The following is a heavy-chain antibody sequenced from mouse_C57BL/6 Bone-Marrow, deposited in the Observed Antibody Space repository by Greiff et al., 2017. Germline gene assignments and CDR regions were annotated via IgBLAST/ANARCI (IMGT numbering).Heavy chain of an antibody. V-gene: IGHV1-53*01. J-gene: IGHJ4*01. Sequence: VQLQQHGTELVKPGASVKLSCKASGYTFTSYWMHWVKQRPGQGLEWIGNINPSNGGTNYNEKFKGKATLTVDKSSSTAYMQLSSLTSEDSAVYYCASPIYYGAMDYWGQGTSVTVSS. D-gene: IGHD1-1*01. CDR2: INPSNGGT. CDR3: ASPIYYGAMDY. CDR1: GYTFTSYW.